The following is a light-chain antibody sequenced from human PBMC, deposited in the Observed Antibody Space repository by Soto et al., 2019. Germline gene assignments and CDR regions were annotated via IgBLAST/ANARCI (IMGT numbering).Light chain of an antibody. CDR2: GAS. CDR3: QHYNNWPPFT. CDR1: QSVSSK. Sequence: ETVMTQSPATLSVSRVETVTLSCRASQSVSSKLAWYQQKPGQAPRLLIYGASTRATGIPARFSGSGAGTEFTLTISSLQSEDFAVYFCQHYNNWPPFTFGPGTKVDIK. V-gene: IGKV3-15*01. J-gene: IGKJ3*01.